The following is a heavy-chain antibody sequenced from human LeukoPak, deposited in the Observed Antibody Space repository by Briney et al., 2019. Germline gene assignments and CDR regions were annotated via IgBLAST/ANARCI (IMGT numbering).Heavy chain of an antibody. CDR1: GGSISSSSYY. D-gene: IGHD3-3*01. V-gene: IGHV4-39*07. CDR2: IYYSGST. CDR3: ARGDWELIFGVVIGSQFSYWFDP. Sequence: PSETLSLTCTVSGGSISSSSYYWGWIRQPPGTGLEWIGSIYYSGSTYYNPSLKSRVTISVDTSKNQFSLKLSSVTAADTAVYYCARGDWELIFGVVIGSQFSYWFDPWGQGTLVTVSS. J-gene: IGHJ5*02.